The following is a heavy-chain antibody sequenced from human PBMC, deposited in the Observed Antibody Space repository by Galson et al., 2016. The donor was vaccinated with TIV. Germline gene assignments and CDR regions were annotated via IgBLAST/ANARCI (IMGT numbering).Heavy chain of an antibody. CDR3: ARGTDYAKVGAGAED. CDR2: INHFRSS. D-gene: IGHD4-17*01. Sequence: SETLSLTCGVYGGSVSGYYWGWFRQPPGKGLEWIGEINHFRSSNYNPSLKSRLTISIDTPKKQFSLRLNSVTAADTAVYYCARGTDYAKVGAGAEDWGQGSLVTVSS. J-gene: IGHJ4*02. CDR1: GGSVSGYY. V-gene: IGHV4-34*01.